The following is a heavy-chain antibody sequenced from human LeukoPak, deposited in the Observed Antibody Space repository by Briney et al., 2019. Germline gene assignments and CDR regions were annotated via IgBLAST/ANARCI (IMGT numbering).Heavy chain of an antibody. Sequence: GGSLRPSCAPSGFTFVSYAMTWVRQAPGKGLEWVSAINGGGDTTYYADSVKGRFTVSRDRSTNTLFLQMSSLRAEDSGMYYRAKALDTYGYMRFDYWGQGTLVTVSS. V-gene: IGHV3-23*01. CDR3: AKALDTYGYMRFDY. CDR1: GFTFVSYA. D-gene: IGHD5-24*01. J-gene: IGHJ4*02. CDR2: INGGGDTT.